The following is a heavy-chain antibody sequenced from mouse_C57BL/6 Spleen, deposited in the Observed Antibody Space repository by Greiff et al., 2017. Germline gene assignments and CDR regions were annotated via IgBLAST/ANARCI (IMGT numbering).Heavy chain of an antibody. CDR1: GYTFTDYY. CDR3: ARGSFYDGYYLDY. Sequence: EVQLQQSGPELVKPGASVKISCKASGYTFTDYYMNWVKQSHGKSLEWIGDINPNNGGTSYNQKFKGKATLTVDKSSSTAYMELRSLTSEDSAVYYCARGSFYDGYYLDYWGQGTSVTVSS. V-gene: IGHV1-26*01. J-gene: IGHJ4*01. D-gene: IGHD2-3*01. CDR2: INPNNGGT.